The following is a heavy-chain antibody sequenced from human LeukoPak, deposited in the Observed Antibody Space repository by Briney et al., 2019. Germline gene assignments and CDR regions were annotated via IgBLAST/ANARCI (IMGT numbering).Heavy chain of an antibody. D-gene: IGHD3-10*01. J-gene: IGHJ5*02. CDR3: ARDPMGGGFDP. V-gene: IGHV4-4*07. Sequence: PSETLSLTCTVSGGFISTYYWSWIRQPAGKGLEWIGRIYTSGSTNYNPSLKSRVTMSIDTSKNQFSLKLSSVTAADTAVYYCARDPMGGGFDPWGQGTLVTVSS. CDR2: IYTSGST. CDR1: GGFISTYY.